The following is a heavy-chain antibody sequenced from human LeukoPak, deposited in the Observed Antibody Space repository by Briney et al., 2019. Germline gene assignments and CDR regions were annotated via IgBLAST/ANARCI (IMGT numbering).Heavy chain of an antibody. CDR3: AGMGKHIVVVFRDYGMDV. CDR2: IDAGNGNT. J-gene: IGHJ6*04. V-gene: IGHV1-3*01. Sequence: ASVKVSCKASGYIFTRYAMHWVRQAPGQRLEWMGWIDAGNGNTKYSQKFQDRVIITRDTSASTVYMELSSLRSEDTAVYFCAGMGKHIVVVFRDYGMDVWGNGTTVTVSS. D-gene: IGHD2-21*01. CDR1: GYIFTRYA.